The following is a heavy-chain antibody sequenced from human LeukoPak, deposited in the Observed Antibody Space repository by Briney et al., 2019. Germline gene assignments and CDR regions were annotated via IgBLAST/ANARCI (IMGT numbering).Heavy chain of an antibody. Sequence: PSETLSLTCTVSGGSISSSSYYWGWIRQPPGKGLEWIGSIYYSGSTYYNPSLKSRVTISVDTSKNQFSLKLSSVTAADTAVYYCAREKPGHSILWFDPWGQGTLVTVSS. CDR3: AREKPGHSILWFDP. CDR1: GGSISSSSYY. CDR2: IYYSGST. V-gene: IGHV4-39*07. J-gene: IGHJ5*02. D-gene: IGHD4-11*01.